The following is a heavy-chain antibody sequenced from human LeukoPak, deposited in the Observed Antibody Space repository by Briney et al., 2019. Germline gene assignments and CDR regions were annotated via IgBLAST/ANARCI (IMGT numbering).Heavy chain of an antibody. CDR3: ARGGDSSGYYVDY. J-gene: IGHJ4*02. CDR2: ISSSGRTM. Sequence: PGGSLRLSCAASGFNFSNYEMNWVRQAPGRGPEWVSYISSSGRTMYYADSVKGRFTISRDNAKNLLYLQMNSLRGEDTAIYYCARGGDSSGYYVDYWGQGTLVTVSS. D-gene: IGHD3-22*01. CDR1: GFNFSNYE. V-gene: IGHV3-48*03.